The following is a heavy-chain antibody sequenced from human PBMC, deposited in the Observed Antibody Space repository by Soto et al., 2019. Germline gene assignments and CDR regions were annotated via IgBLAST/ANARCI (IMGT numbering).Heavy chain of an antibody. CDR1: GFSFGSYS. D-gene: IGHD2-2*01. J-gene: IGHJ6*02. V-gene: IGHV3-48*02. CDR2: ISGRGTTT. Sequence: GGSLRLSCEASGFSFGSYSMNWVRQAPGKGLEWVSFISGRGTTTYYADSVKGRFTVSRDNAKNSLSLEVNSLRDEDTAVYYCARLGYCSSATCKYYFYYYGMDVWGQGTTVTVSS. CDR3: ARLGYCSSATCKYYFYYYGMDV.